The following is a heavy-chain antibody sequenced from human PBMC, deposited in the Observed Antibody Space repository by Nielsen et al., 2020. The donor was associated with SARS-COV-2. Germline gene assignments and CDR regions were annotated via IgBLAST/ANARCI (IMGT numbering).Heavy chain of an antibody. D-gene: IGHD2-8*01. Sequence: SETLSLTCTVSGGSISSGGYYWSWIRQHPGKGLEWIGYIYYSGSTYYNPSLKSRVTISVDTSKNQFSLKLSSVTAADTAVYYCARGAVLEWYYYYYMDVWGKGTTVTVSS. V-gene: IGHV4-31*03. CDR3: ARGAVLEWYYYYYMDV. CDR2: IYYSGST. CDR1: GGSISSGGYY. J-gene: IGHJ6*03.